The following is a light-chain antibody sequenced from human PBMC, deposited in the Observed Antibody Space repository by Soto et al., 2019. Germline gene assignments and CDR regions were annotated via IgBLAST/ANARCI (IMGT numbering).Light chain of an antibody. CDR3: GTWDSSLSANV. V-gene: IGLV1-51*01. J-gene: IGLJ1*01. CDR1: SSNIGNNY. Sequence: QSVLTQPPSVSAAPGQKVTISCSGSSSNIGNNYVWWYQQFPGTAPKLLIYDTNNRPSGIPDRFSGSKSGASATLGITGLQTGDEADYYCGTWDSSLSANVFGTGTKLTVL. CDR2: DTN.